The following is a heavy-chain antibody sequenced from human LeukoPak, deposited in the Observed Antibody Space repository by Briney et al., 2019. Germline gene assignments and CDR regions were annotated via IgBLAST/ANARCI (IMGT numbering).Heavy chain of an antibody. CDR2: IIPIFGTA. CDR3: ARGSYSSGWYSRGLDAFDI. J-gene: IGHJ3*02. V-gene: IGHV1-69*13. CDR1: GGTFSSYA. D-gene: IGHD6-19*01. Sequence: ASVKVSCKASGGTFSSYAISWVRQAPGQGLEWMGGIIPIFGTANYAQKFQGRVTITADESTSTAYMELSSLRSEDTAVYYCARGSYSSGWYSRGLDAFDIWGQGTMVTVSS.